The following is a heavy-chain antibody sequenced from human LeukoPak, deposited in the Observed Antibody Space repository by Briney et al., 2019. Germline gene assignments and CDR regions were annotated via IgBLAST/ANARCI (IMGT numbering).Heavy chain of an antibody. CDR2: ISYDGSNK. D-gene: IGHD3-22*01. CDR1: RFPFSNYA. CDR3: AKELITMIVGEYPYYFDY. V-gene: IGHV3-30*04. J-gene: IGHJ4*02. Sequence: PGGSLRLSCAASRFPFSNYAMHWVRQAPGKGLAWVALISYDGSNKYYADSVKGRFTISRDNSKNTLYLQMNSLRAEDTAVYYCAKELITMIVGEYPYYFDYWGQGTLVTVSS.